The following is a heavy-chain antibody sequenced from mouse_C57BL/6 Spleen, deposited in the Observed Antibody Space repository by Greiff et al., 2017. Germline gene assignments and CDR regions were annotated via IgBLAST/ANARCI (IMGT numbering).Heavy chain of an antibody. Sequence: VQLQQSVAELVRPGASVKLSCTASGFNIKNTYMHWVKQRPEQGLEWIGRIDPANGSTKYAPKFQGKATITADTSANTAYLHLSSLTSENTAIYYCDRSTGIPYDNAMDCGGQGTSVSVSS. CDR1: GFNIKNTY. J-gene: IGHJ4*01. CDR3: DRSTGIPYDNAMDC. D-gene: IGHD2-3*01. V-gene: IGHV14-3*01. CDR2: IDPANGST.